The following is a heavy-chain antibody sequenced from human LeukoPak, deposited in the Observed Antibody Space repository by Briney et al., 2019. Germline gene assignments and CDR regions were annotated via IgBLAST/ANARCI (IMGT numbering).Heavy chain of an antibody. CDR2: IYYSGST. J-gene: IGHJ4*02. CDR3: ARGTMTTVTYYFDY. D-gene: IGHD4-17*01. CDR1: GGSISSGGYY. Sequence: PSETLSLTCTVSGGSISSGGYYWSWIRQHPGKGLEWIGYIYYSGSTYYNLSLKSRVTISVDTSKNQFSLKLSSVTAADTAVYYCARGTMTTVTYYFDYWGQGTLVTVSS. V-gene: IGHV4-31*03.